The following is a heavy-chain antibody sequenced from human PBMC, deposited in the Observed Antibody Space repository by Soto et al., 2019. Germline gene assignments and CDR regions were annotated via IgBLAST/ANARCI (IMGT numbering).Heavy chain of an antibody. D-gene: IGHD3-3*01. CDR3: ARGALTYTIFGVVNYMDV. J-gene: IGHJ6*03. V-gene: IGHV3-13*01. CDR1: GFTFSSYD. CDR2: IGTAGDT. Sequence: PGGSLRLSCAASGFTFSSYDMHWVRQATGKGLEWVSAIGTAGDTYYPGSVKGRFTISRENAKNSLYLQMNSLRAGDTAVYYCARGALTYTIFGVVNYMDVWGKGTTVTVSS.